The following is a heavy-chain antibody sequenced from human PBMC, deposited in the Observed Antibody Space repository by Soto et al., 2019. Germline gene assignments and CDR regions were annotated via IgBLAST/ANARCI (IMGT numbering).Heavy chain of an antibody. CDR3: XXXXXXXYDAAYGFDL. V-gene: IGHV1-58*01. D-gene: IGHD3-22*01. CDR1: GFTFSSSA. J-gene: IGHJ3*01. CDR2: IVVGSGDT. Sequence: QMQLVQSGPEVKKPGTSVRVSCRASGFTFSSSALQWVRQTRGQRLEWIGWIVVGSGDTNYAQKFHERVIISRDMXXXXXXXXXXXXXXXXXXXXXXXXXXXXXYDAAYGFDLWGQGTMVSVS.